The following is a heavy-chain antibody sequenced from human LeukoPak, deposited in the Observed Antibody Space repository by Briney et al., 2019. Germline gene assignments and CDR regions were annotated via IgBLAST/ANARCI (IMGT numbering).Heavy chain of an antibody. CDR3: ARNTLSAAGDY. V-gene: IGHV3-7*01. CDR2: IKADGSEE. CDR1: GFTFGSNW. D-gene: IGHD6-13*01. Sequence: GGSLRLSCAASGFTFGSNWMTWVRQAPGRGLEWVANIKADGSEESYADSVKGRFTISRDNAKNLVFLLMNSLRTEDTAVYYCARNTLSAAGDYWGQGTLVSVSS. J-gene: IGHJ4*02.